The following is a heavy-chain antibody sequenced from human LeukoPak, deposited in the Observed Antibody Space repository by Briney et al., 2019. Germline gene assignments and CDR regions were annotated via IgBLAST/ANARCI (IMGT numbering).Heavy chain of an antibody. Sequence: GGSLRLSCAASGFTFSSYWMTWVRQAPGKGLEWVSYISSSGNTIYYADSVKGRFTISRDNAKNSLYLQMNSLRAEDTAVYYCARSLVDYWGQGTLVTVSS. J-gene: IGHJ4*02. V-gene: IGHV3-48*04. CDR2: ISSSGNTI. CDR3: ARSLVDY. CDR1: GFTFSSYW.